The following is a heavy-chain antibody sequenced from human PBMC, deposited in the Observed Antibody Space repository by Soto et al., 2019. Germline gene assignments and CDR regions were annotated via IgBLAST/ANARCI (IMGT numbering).Heavy chain of an antibody. CDR2: ISSSSSTI. D-gene: IGHD7-27*01. CDR1: GFTFSSYS. J-gene: IGHJ6*02. CDR3: ARDLPWGSGMDV. Sequence: HECSLELSRASCGFTFSSYSMNWVRQAPGKGLEWVSYISSSSSTIYYADSVKGRFTISRDNAKNSLYLQMNSLRDEDTAVYYCARDLPWGSGMDVWGQGTTVTVSS. V-gene: IGHV3-48*02.